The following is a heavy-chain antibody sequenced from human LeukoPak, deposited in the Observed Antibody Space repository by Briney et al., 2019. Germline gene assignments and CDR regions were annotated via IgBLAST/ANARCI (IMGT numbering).Heavy chain of an antibody. V-gene: IGHV4-34*01. CDR1: GGSFSGYY. CDR2: INHSGST. Sequence: SETLSLTCAVYGGSFSGYYWSWIRQPPGKGLEWIGEINHSGSTNYNPSLESRVTISVDTSKNQFSLKLSSVTAADTAVYYCARGEAVAGLGPLYYYYYYGMDVWGQGTTVTVSS. CDR3: ARGEAVAGLGPLYYYYYYGMDV. J-gene: IGHJ6*02. D-gene: IGHD6-19*01.